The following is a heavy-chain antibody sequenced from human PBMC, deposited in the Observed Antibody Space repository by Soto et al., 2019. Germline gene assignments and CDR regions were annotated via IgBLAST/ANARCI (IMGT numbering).Heavy chain of an antibody. CDR2: ISPGSRYP. Sequence: GGSLRLSCAGSGFTFGDSYMSWIRQAPGKGLEWLSYISPGSRYPAYADSVKGRFTTSRDNAKRSLYLQMMSLTAEDTAIYYCVRGGGGGLFDPWGQGTMVTVSS. V-gene: IGHV3-11*06. CDR3: VRGGGGGLFDP. J-gene: IGHJ5*02. CDR1: GFTFGDSY. D-gene: IGHD2-15*01.